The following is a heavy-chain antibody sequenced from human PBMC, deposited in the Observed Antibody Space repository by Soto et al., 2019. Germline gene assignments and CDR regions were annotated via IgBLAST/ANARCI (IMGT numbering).Heavy chain of an antibody. CDR1: GGTFNSYS. J-gene: IGHJ5*02. CDR3: TRRGRQSANWFDP. CDR2: IIPMSGRP. V-gene: IGHV1-69*06. Sequence: QVQLVQSGAEVKTPGSSVKVSCKASGGTFNSYSIDWVRQAPGQGFEWMGGIIPMSGRPNYAQRFQGRVTFSADKSTNTVYMEVNSLTHADTAVYYCTRRGRQSANWFDPWGQGTLVTVSS.